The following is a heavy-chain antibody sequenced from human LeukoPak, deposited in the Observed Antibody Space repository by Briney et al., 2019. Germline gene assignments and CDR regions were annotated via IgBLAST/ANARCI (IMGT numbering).Heavy chain of an antibody. CDR2: INSDGSST. Sequence: GGSPRLSCAVSGFTFSSYWMHWVRQAPGKGLVWVSRINSDGSSTSYADSVKGRFTISRDNAKNTLYLQMNSLRAEDTAVYYCARDRITMVRGVRGMDVWGKGTTVTVSS. J-gene: IGHJ6*04. CDR1: GFTFSSYW. CDR3: ARDRITMVRGVRGMDV. D-gene: IGHD3-10*01. V-gene: IGHV3-74*01.